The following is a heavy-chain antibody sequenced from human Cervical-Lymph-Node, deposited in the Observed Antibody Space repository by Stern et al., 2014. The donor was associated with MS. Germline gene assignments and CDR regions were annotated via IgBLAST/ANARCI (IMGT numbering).Heavy chain of an antibody. D-gene: IGHD5-18*01. J-gene: IGHJ4*02. CDR2: INTNTGNS. V-gene: IGHV7-4-1*02. Sequence: VQLVESGSELKEPGASVKVSCKASGYTLTNYPMNWVRQAPGQGLEWMGWINTNTGNSTYAQVFTGRFVFSLDTSVSTAYLHISSLKAEDTAVYYCARDFVDTAMITRSDYLDSWGQGTPVTVSS. CDR1: GYTLTNYP. CDR3: ARDFVDTAMITRSDYLDS.